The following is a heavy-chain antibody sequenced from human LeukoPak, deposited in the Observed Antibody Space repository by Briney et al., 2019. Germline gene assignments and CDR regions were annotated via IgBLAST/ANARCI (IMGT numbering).Heavy chain of an antibody. J-gene: IGHJ5*02. Sequence: ASVKVSCKSSGGTFSSYAISWVRQAPGQGLDWMGGIIPIFGTANYAQKFQGRVTITTDESTSTAYMELSSLRSEDTAVYYCARGRIAVANNWFDPWGQGTLVTVS. D-gene: IGHD6-19*01. CDR2: IIPIFGTA. CDR3: ARGRIAVANNWFDP. CDR1: GGTFSSYA. V-gene: IGHV1-69*05.